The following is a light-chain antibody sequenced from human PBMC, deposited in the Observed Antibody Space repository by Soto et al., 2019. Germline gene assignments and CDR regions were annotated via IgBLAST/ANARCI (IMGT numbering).Light chain of an antibody. V-gene: IGKV3-20*01. Sequence: EIVLTQSPGTLSLSPGERATLSLRASQSVSSNYLAGYQQKPGQAPRLLLYGASSRATGIPDRFSGSGSGTDFTLTISGLEPEDFAVYYCQQYGGSPLVTFGGGTKVEIK. CDR3: QQYGGSPLVT. J-gene: IGKJ4*01. CDR2: GAS. CDR1: QSVSSNY.